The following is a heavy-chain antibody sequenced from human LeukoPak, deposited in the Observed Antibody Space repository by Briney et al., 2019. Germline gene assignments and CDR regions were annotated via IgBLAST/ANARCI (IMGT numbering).Heavy chain of an antibody. D-gene: IGHD6-13*01. Sequence: PGGSLRLSCAASGFTFSSYAMSWVRQAPGKGLEWVSAISGSGGSTYYADSVKGRFTISRDNSKNTLYLQMNSLRAEDTAVYYCAKDFLTGYSSSWYRGIDPWGQGTLVTVSS. CDR3: AKDFLTGYSSSWYRGIDP. CDR2: ISGSGGST. CDR1: GFTFSSYA. J-gene: IGHJ5*02. V-gene: IGHV3-23*01.